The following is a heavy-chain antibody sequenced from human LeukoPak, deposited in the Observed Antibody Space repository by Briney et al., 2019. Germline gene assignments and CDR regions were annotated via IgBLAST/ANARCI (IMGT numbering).Heavy chain of an antibody. CDR1: GDSMSSYY. D-gene: IGHD3-10*01. CDR3: ARGGAARGVIITHGFDV. CDR2: IYYGGNT. V-gene: IGHV4-59*01. J-gene: IGHJ3*01. Sequence: SETLSLTCSASGDSMSSYYWSWIRQSPGKGLEWIAHIYYGGNTNYNPSLKSRVTISEDTSKNQFSLKLTSVTAADTAVYYCARGGAARGVIITHGFDVWGQGTMVTVSS.